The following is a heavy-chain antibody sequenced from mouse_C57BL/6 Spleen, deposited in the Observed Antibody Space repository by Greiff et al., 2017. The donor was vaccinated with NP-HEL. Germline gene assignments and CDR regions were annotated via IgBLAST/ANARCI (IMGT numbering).Heavy chain of an antibody. Sequence: EVKVEESGGGLVKPGGSLKLSCAASGFTFSDYGMHWVRQAPEKGLEWVAYISSGSSTIYYADTVKGRFTISRDNAKNTLFLQMTSLRSEDTAMYYCARPTIVTPYYAMDYWGQGTSVTVSS. V-gene: IGHV5-17*01. J-gene: IGHJ4*01. CDR1: GFTFSDYG. D-gene: IGHD2-5*01. CDR2: ISSGSSTI. CDR3: ARPTIVTPYYAMDY.